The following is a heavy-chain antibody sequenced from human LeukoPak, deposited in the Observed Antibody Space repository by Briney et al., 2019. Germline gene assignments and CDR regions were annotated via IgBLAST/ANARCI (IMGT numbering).Heavy chain of an antibody. CDR1: GFTFSSYG. CDR2: IWYDGSKK. J-gene: IGHJ6*03. Sequence: GGSLRLSCAASGFTFSSYGMHWVRQAPDKGLEWVAVIWYDGSKKYYADSVTGRFNISRDNSKNTLYLQMNSLRAEDRAVYYCAKELVATVSTHYYYYIHVWVKETTVTVSS. CDR3: AKELVATVSTHYYYYIHV. D-gene: IGHD4-11*01. V-gene: IGHV3-33*06.